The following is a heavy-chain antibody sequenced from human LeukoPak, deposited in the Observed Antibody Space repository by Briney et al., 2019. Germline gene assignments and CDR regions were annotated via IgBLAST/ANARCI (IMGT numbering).Heavy chain of an antibody. V-gene: IGHV4-34*01. CDR1: GGSFSGYY. J-gene: IGHJ4*02. D-gene: IGHD3-16*01. Sequence: PSETLSLTCAVYGGSFSGYYWSWIRQPPGKGLEWIGEINHSGSTNYNPSLKSRVTISVDTSKNQSSLKLSSVTAADTAVYYCARGMTRFDYWGQGTLVTVSS. CDR3: ARGMTRFDY. CDR2: INHSGST.